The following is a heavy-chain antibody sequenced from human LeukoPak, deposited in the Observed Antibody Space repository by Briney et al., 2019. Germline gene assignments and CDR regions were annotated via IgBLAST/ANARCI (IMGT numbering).Heavy chain of an antibody. V-gene: IGHV3-23*01. CDR3: AKIVGATRRYFDY. J-gene: IGHJ4*02. D-gene: IGHD1-26*01. CDR1: GFTFSSYA. Sequence: GGSLRLSCAASGFTFSSYAMTWVRQAPGKGLEWVSALSGSGGSTYYADSVEGRFTISRDNSKNTLYLRMNSLRAEDTAVYYCAKIVGATRRYFDYWGQGTLVTVSS. CDR2: LSGSGGST.